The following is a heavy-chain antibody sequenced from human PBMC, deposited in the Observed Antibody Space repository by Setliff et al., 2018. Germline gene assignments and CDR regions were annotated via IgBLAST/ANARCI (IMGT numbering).Heavy chain of an antibody. CDR2: IHYSGSP. CDR1: GGSISSYY. V-gene: IGHV4-59*08. CDR3: ARLGGSSGSGGFYYYYYYMDV. Sequence: PSETLSLTCTVSGGSISSYYWNWIRQPPGKGLEWIGYIHYSGSPNYHPSLKSRVSTSVDTSQNQISLKLSSVTAADTAVYYCARLGGSSGSGGFYYYYYYMDVWGKGTTVTVSS. J-gene: IGHJ6*03. D-gene: IGHD3-16*01.